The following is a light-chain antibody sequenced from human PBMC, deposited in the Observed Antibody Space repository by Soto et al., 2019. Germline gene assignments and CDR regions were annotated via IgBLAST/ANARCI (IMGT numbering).Light chain of an antibody. Sequence: EVVMTQSPFSLPVTLGQPASISCRSSHSLVHSDGNTYLHSYQQRPGQSPRRLMYRVSTRDSGVPEGGTGGGSGTEFTLKISRVEAEDVGLYYCLQATDSAYPFGHAYRREMK. CDR1: HSLVHSDGNTY. V-gene: IGKV2-30*02. CDR2: RVS. CDR3: LQATDSAYP. J-gene: IGKJ2*01.